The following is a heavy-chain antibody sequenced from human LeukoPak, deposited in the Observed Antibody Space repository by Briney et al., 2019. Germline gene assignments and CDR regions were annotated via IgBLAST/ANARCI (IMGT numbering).Heavy chain of an antibody. CDR3: ARTSGSRFSDGIDI. J-gene: IGHJ3*02. Sequence: GESLKISCNGSGYTLSNDWIAWVRQMPGKGLEWMGVIYPGDSDTRYNTAFQGLVTISADKSITTAYLHLSSLKASDIAIFYCARTSGSRFSDGIDIWGQATMVSVSS. CDR2: IYPGDSDT. D-gene: IGHD1-26*01. CDR1: GYTLSNDW. V-gene: IGHV5-51*01.